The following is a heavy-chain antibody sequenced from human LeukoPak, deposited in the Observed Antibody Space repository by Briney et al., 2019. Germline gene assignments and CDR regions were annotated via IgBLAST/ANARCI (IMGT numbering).Heavy chain of an antibody. CDR1: GFTFSSDW. D-gene: IGHD3-9*01. V-gene: IGHV3-7*04. J-gene: IGHJ4*02. CDR3: ARGYFDWVW. CDR2: IKQDGSEK. Sequence: GGSLRLSCAASGFTFSSDWMSWVRQAPGKGLEWVANIKQDGSEKYYVDSVKGRFTISRDNAKNPLYLQMNSLRAEDTAVYYCARGYFDWVWWGQGALVTVSS.